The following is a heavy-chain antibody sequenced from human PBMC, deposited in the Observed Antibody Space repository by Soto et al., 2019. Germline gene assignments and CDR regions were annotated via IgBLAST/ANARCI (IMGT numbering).Heavy chain of an antibody. CDR1: GFTFSSYG. D-gene: IGHD1-26*01. V-gene: IGHV3-30*18. Sequence: QVQLVESGGGVVQPGRSLRLSCAASGFTFSSYGMHWVRQAPGKGLEWVAVISYDGSNKYYADSVKGRFTISRDNSKNTLYLQMISLRAEDTAVYYCAKDPYSGSRHVTYYYYYGMDVWGQGTTVTVSS. CDR2: ISYDGSNK. CDR3: AKDPYSGSRHVTYYYYYGMDV. J-gene: IGHJ6*02.